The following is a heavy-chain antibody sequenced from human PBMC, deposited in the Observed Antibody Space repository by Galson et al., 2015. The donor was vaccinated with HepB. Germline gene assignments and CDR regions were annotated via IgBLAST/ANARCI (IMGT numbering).Heavy chain of an antibody. CDR3: ARVGGTAAGTLYYFEY. Sequence: SLRLSCAASGFTFSDYYMTWLRQAPGKGLEWVSYISGSGRSIYYADFVKGRFTISRDNARNSLYLQMDSLRDEDTAVYYCARVGGTAAGTLYYFEYWGQGTLVTVSS. CDR1: GFTFSDYY. V-gene: IGHV3-11*01. D-gene: IGHD6-13*01. J-gene: IGHJ4*02. CDR2: ISGSGRSI.